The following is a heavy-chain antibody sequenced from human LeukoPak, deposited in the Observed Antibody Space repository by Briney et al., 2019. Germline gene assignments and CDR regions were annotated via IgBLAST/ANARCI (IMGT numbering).Heavy chain of an antibody. CDR3: ARGASRLNWLDP. Sequence: SETLSLTCAVYGGSFSGYYWSWIRQPPGKGLEWIGEINHSGSTNYNPSLKSRVTISVDTSKNQFSLKLSSVTAADTAVYYCARGASRLNWLDPWGQGTLVTVSS. J-gene: IGHJ5*02. CDR2: INHSGST. V-gene: IGHV4-34*01. CDR1: GGSFSGYY.